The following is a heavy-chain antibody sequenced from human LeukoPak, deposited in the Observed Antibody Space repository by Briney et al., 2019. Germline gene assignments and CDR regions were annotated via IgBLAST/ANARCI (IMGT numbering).Heavy chain of an antibody. CDR1: GFTFSIYA. D-gene: IGHD4/OR15-4a*01. CDR3: AKGPLTRFDY. V-gene: IGHV3-23*01. CDR2: ISGSGDGT. Sequence: GGSLRLSCAASGFTFSIYAMSWVRQAPGKGLEWVSAISGSGDGTHYADSVKGRFTISRDNSKSTLYLQVTSLRAEDTAVYYCAKGPLTRFDYWGQGTLVTVSS. J-gene: IGHJ4*02.